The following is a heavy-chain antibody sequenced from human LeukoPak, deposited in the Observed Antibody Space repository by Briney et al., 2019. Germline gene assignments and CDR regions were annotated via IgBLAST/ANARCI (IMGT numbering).Heavy chain of an antibody. CDR2: ISSSGGSK. CDR1: GFTLSCHA. V-gene: IGHV3-23*01. CDR3: AKAGGRSPRGFDP. Sequence: PGGSLRLSYAASGFTLSCHAMSWLRQAPGKGPEWVSVISSSGGSKYYADYVKGRFTIYRENSKNTLYLQMNSLRAEDTALYYCAKAGGRSPRGFDPWGQGTLVIVSS. D-gene: IGHD3-16*01. J-gene: IGHJ5*02.